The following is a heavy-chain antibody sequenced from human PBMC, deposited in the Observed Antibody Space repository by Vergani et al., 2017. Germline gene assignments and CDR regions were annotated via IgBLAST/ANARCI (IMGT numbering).Heavy chain of an antibody. Sequence: EVQLVESGGGLVQPGGSLRLSCAASGFTFSSYSMNWVRQAPGKGLEWVSSISSSSSYIYYADSVKGRFTISRDNAKNSLYLQMNSLRAEDTAVYYGAREGYSSSWLFDYWGQGTLVTVSS. D-gene: IGHD6-13*01. CDR2: ISSSSSYI. CDR1: GFTFSSYS. CDR3: AREGYSSSWLFDY. V-gene: IGHV3-21*01. J-gene: IGHJ4*02.